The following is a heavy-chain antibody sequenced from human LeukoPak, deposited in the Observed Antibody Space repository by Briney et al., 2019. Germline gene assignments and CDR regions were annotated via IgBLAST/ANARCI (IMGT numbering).Heavy chain of an antibody. CDR1: GFTFSRYW. J-gene: IGHJ5*02. D-gene: IGHD6-13*01. Sequence: PGGSLLLSCAASGFTFSRYWMSWVRPAPGKGLEWVANIKEDGGEKFHVDSVKGRFTISRDNAKKSLYLQMNSLRAEDTALYHCARDVKHSSSWWYNNWFDPWGQGTLVTVSS. CDR2: IKEDGGEK. CDR3: ARDVKHSSSWWYNNWFDP. V-gene: IGHV3-7*03.